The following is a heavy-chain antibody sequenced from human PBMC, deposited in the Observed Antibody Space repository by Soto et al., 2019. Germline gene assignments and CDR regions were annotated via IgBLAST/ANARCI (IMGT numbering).Heavy chain of an antibody. CDR1: GFTFSSYW. CDR2: INSDGSST. J-gene: IGHJ3*02. V-gene: IGHV3-74*01. D-gene: IGHD3-3*01. Sequence: VGSLRLSCAASGFTFSSYWMHWVRQAPGKGLVWVSRINSDGSSTSYADSVKGRFTISRDNAKNTLYLQMNSLRAEDTAVYYCARVGRLSITIFGVVIIARDAFDIWGQGTMVTVSS. CDR3: ARVGRLSITIFGVVIIARDAFDI.